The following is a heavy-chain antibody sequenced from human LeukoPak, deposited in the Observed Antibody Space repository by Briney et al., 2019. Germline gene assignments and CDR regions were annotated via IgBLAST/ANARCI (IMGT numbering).Heavy chain of an antibody. Sequence: PGGSLRLSCAASGFTFSSYGMHGFRQAPGKGLEWVAVISYDGSNKYYAASVKGRFTISRDNAKNTLYLQMNGLRAEDTAVYYCAIVQAGPYRYRGGGHFDYWGQGTLVTVSS. V-gene: IGHV3-30*03. CDR1: GFTFSSYG. CDR3: AIVQAGPYRYRGGGHFDY. D-gene: IGHD1-26*01. CDR2: ISYDGSNK. J-gene: IGHJ4*02.